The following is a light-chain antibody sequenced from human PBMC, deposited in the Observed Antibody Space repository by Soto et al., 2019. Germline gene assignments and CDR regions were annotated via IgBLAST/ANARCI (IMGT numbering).Light chain of an antibody. Sequence: DIQMTQSPSSVSASVGDRVTITCRASQGITNWLAWYQQKPGKAPKLLIYAASGLPSGVPSRFSGSGSGTDFTLTISSLQAEGFATYYCQQANRFPLTFGGGTKVEIK. CDR2: AAS. V-gene: IGKV1-12*01. CDR1: QGITNW. J-gene: IGKJ4*01. CDR3: QQANRFPLT.